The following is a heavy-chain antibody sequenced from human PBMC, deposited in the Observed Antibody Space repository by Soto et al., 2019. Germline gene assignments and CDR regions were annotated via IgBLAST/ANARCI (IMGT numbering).Heavy chain of an antibody. J-gene: IGHJ3*02. D-gene: IGHD3-3*01. CDR3: ARGRITIFGVAPAFDI. V-gene: IGHV4-4*07. CDR1: GGSISSYY. Sequence: PSETLSLTCTVSGGSISSYYWSRIRQPAGKGLEWIGRIYTSGSTNYNPSLKSRVTMSVDTSKNQFSLKLSSVTAADTAVYYCARGRITIFGVAPAFDIWGQGTMVTVSS. CDR2: IYTSGST.